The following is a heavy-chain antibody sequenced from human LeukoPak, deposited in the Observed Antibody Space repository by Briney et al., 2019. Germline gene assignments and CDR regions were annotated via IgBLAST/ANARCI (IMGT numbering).Heavy chain of an antibody. CDR3: AKDFYDSSGSRYDY. CDR2: IWYDGSNK. V-gene: IGHV3-33*02. J-gene: IGHJ4*02. Sequence: GRSLRLSCAASGFTFSSYGMHWVRQAPGKGLEWVTLIWYDGSNKYYADSAKGRFTISRDNSKNTLFMQMNSLRAEDTAVYYCAKDFYDSSGSRYDYWGQGTLVTVSS. CDR1: GFTFSSYG. D-gene: IGHD3-22*01.